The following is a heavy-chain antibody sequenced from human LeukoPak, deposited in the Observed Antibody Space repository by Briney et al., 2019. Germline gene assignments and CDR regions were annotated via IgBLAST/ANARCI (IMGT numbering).Heavy chain of an antibody. CDR1: GGSISSYY. J-gene: IGHJ6*03. CDR2: IYYSEST. D-gene: IGHD3-3*01. Sequence: PSETLSLTCTVSGGSISSYYWSWIRQPPGKGLEWIGYIYYSESTNYNPSLKSRVTISVDTSKNQFSLKLSSVTAADTAVYYCARAGNYDFWSGSTYYYYYYYMDVWGKGATVTVSS. V-gene: IGHV4-59*01. CDR3: ARAGNYDFWSGSTYYYYYYYMDV.